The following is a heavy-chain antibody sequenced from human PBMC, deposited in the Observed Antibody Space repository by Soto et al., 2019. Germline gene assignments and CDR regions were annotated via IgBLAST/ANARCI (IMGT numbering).Heavy chain of an antibody. CDR2: INNDGSST. CDR1: GFSFRTYW. Sequence: PGGSLRVSCAASGFSFRTYWMQWARQAPGKGLEWVSRINNDGSSTDYADSVKGRFTISRDNAKDTLYLQMNSLRAEDTATYYCAMGTMDVWGTGTTVTVSS. V-gene: IGHV3-74*01. CDR3: AMGTMDV. J-gene: IGHJ6*04. D-gene: IGHD7-27*01.